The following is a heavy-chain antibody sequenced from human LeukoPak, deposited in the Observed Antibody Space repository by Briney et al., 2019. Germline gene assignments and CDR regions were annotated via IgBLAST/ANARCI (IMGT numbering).Heavy chain of an antibody. V-gene: IGHV3-21*01. Sequence: PGGSLRLSCTASGFTFSSYGMNWIRQAPGKGLEWVSGISEGGNYINYAASVKGRFSISRDNAKNSLYLQMNSLRAEDTAVYYCARELSLVFGGAWGQGTLVTVSS. CDR1: GFTFSSYG. CDR2: ISEGGNYI. J-gene: IGHJ5*02. CDR3: ARELSLVFGGA. D-gene: IGHD6-13*01.